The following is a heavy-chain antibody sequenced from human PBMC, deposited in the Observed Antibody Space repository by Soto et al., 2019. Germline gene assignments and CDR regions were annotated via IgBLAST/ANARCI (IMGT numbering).Heavy chain of an antibody. CDR2: INDDGSRI. Sequence: EVQLVESGGGLVQPGGSLTLSCAASGFTFSSLSMHWVRQVPGKGLVWVSRINDDGSRIRYADSVKGRFIISRDNAKNTLYRQMNSLRDEDTAVYYCVRDVELQGFDYWGQGTLVTVSS. CDR3: VRDVELQGFDY. D-gene: IGHD1-1*01. CDR1: GFTFSSLS. J-gene: IGHJ4*02. V-gene: IGHV3-74*01.